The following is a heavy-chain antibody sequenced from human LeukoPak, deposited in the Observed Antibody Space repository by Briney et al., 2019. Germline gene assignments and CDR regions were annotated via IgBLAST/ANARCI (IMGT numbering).Heavy chain of an antibody. CDR2: ISGSGGST. D-gene: IGHD2-2*02. J-gene: IGHJ6*02. Sequence: GGSLRLSCAASGFTFSSYAMHWVRQAPGKGLEWVSAISGSGGSTYYADSVKGRFTISRDNSKNTLYLQMNSLRAEDTAVYYCAKVHCSSTSCYRPLYGMDVWGQGTTVTVSS. CDR1: GFTFSSYA. CDR3: AKVHCSSTSCYRPLYGMDV. V-gene: IGHV3-23*01.